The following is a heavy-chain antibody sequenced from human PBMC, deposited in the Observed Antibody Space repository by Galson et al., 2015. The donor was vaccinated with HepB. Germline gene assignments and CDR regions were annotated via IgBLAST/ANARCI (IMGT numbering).Heavy chain of an antibody. J-gene: IGHJ3*02. CDR2: ISYDGSNK. V-gene: IGHV3-30*04. Sequence: SLRLSCAASGFTFSSYAMHWVRQAPGKGLEWVAVISYDGSNKYHADSVKGRFTISRDNSKNTLYLQMNSLRAEDTAVYYCARLNYGDYSRRGAFDIWGQGTMVTVSS. CDR1: GFTFSSYA. CDR3: ARLNYGDYSRRGAFDI. D-gene: IGHD4-17*01.